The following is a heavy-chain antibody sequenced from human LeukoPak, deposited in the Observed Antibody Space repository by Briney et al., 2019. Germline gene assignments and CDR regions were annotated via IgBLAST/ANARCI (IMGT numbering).Heavy chain of an antibody. CDR3: ARDRDYDILTGSYYYCYMDV. CDR2: INHSGST. V-gene: IGHV4-34*01. Sequence: SETLSLTCAVYGGSFSGYYWSWIRQPPGKGLEWIGEINHSGSTNYNPSLKSRVTISVDTSKNQFSLKLSSVTAADTAVYYCARDRDYDILTGSYYYCYMDVWGKGTTVTISS. CDR1: GGSFSGYY. D-gene: IGHD3-9*01. J-gene: IGHJ6*03.